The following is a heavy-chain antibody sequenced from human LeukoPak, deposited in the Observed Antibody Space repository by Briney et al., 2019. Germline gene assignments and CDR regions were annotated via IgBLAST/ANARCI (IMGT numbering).Heavy chain of an antibody. V-gene: IGHV3-48*03. CDR3: ARDPQGGYADLNY. CDR1: GFTFSTYE. Sequence: GGSLRLSCAASGFTFSTYEMNWVRQAPGKGLEWVSYISSSGSIKYYADSVKGRFTISRDNAKNSLYLQMNSLRAEDTALYYCARDPQGGYADLNYWGQGTLVTVSS. D-gene: IGHD5-12*01. J-gene: IGHJ4*02. CDR2: ISSSGSIK.